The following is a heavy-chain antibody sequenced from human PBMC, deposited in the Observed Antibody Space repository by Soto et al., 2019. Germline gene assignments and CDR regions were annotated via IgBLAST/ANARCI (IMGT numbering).Heavy chain of an antibody. J-gene: IGHJ6*02. D-gene: IGHD3-9*01. CDR2: IYYSGST. V-gene: IGHV4-39*01. CDR3: ASVGGYYDILTGYYLDYYGMDV. CDR1: GDSIRGDY. Sequence: PSETLSLTCTASGDSIRGDYWGWIRQPPGKGLEWIGSIYYSGSTYYNPSLKSRVTISVDTSKNQFSLKLSSVTAADTAVYYCASVGGYYDILTGYYLDYYGMDVWGQGTTVTSP.